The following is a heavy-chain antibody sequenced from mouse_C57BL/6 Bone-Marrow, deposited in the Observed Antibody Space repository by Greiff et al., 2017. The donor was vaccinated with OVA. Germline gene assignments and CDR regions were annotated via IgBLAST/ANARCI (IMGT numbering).Heavy chain of an antibody. CDR1: GFTFSDYY. D-gene: IGHD2-5*01. CDR3: ARRGYSNYDAMDY. J-gene: IGHJ4*01. V-gene: IGHV5-16*01. CDR2: INYDGSST. Sequence: EVMLVESEGGLVQPGSSMKLSCTASGFTFSDYYMAWVRQVPEKGLEWVANINYDGSSTYYLDSLKSRFIISRDNAKNILYLQMSSLKSEDTATYYCARRGYSNYDAMDYWGQGTSVTVSS.